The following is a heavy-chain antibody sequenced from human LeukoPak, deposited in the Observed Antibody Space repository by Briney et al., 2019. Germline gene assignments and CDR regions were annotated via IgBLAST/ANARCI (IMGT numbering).Heavy chain of an antibody. Sequence: GGSLRLSCGASGFTFSRDWMSWVRQAPGKGLGWVANIKQDGSEKNYVDSVKGRFTISRDNSKSTLYLQMNSLRAEDTAVYYCAKYYYGSGSSLDAFDIWGQGTMVTVSS. J-gene: IGHJ3*02. V-gene: IGHV3-7*03. CDR2: IKQDGSEK. D-gene: IGHD3-10*01. CDR3: AKYYYGSGSSLDAFDI. CDR1: GFTFSRDW.